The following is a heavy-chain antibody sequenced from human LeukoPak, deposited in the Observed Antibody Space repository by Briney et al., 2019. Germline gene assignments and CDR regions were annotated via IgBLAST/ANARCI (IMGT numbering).Heavy chain of an antibody. D-gene: IGHD3-16*01. J-gene: IGHJ6*03. Sequence: SQTLSLTCTVSGGSISSGDYYWSWIRQPPGKGLEWIVYIYYSGSTYDNPSLKSRVTISVDTSKNQFSLKLSSVTAADTAVYYCARTPWGTRGIYYMDVWGKGTTVTVSS. CDR1: GGSISSGDYY. V-gene: IGHV4-30-4*08. CDR2: IYYSGST. CDR3: ARTPWGTRGIYYMDV.